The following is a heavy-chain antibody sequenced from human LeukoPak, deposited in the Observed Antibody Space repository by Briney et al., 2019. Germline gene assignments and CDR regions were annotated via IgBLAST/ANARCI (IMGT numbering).Heavy chain of an antibody. D-gene: IGHD1-26*01. Sequence: HPGGSLRLSCAASGFTFSNYAMGWVRQAPGKGLEWVSAISRSGGSTYYADSVKGRFTISRDISKNTLYLQMNTLRADDTAVYYCARDHSGTFDFDYWGQGTLVTVSS. CDR3: ARDHSGTFDFDY. CDR1: GFTFSNYA. J-gene: IGHJ4*02. V-gene: IGHV3-23*01. CDR2: ISRSGGST.